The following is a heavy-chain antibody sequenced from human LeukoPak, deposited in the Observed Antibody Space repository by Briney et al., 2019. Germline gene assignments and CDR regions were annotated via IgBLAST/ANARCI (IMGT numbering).Heavy chain of an antibody. CDR1: GDSISSDYY. J-gene: IGHJ4*02. Sequence: KPSETLSLTCTVSGDSISSDYYWGWVREPPGEGLEWVGSFYHDESAFYNPSLKYRVTISLDRPKKQFSLRLASVTAADTAIYYCANADTEDFFDYWGQGTLVTVSS. CDR2: FYHDESA. V-gene: IGHV4-38-2*02. CDR3: ANADTEDFFDY. D-gene: IGHD3-16*01.